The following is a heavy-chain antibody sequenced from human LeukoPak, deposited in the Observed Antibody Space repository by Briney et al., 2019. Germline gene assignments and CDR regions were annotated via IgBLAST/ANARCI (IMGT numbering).Heavy chain of an antibody. J-gene: IGHJ5*02. CDR1: GGSMSSSSYY. CDR2: IYYSGST. CDR3: ARHDSYSWFDP. Sequence: PSETLSLTCTVSGGSMSSSSYYWGWIRQPPGKGLEWIGSIYYSGSTYYKPSLKSRVTISVDTSKNQFSLKLSSVTAADTAVYYCARHDSYSWFDPWGQGTLVTVSS. V-gene: IGHV4-39*01. D-gene: IGHD3-3*01.